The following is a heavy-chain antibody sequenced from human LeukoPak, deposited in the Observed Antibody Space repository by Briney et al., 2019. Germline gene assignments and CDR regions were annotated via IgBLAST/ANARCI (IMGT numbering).Heavy chain of an antibody. CDR3: ARIMRVWTLDM. CDR2: IKQDGSEQ. Sequence: PGGSLRLSCAASGFTFSSYSMNWVRQAPGKGLEWVANIKQDGSEQYYVDSVKGRFTISRDNARNSLYLQMNSLRAEDTAVYYCARIMRVWTLDMWGQGTMATVSS. D-gene: IGHD3-16*01. CDR1: GFTFSSYS. J-gene: IGHJ3*02. V-gene: IGHV3-7*01.